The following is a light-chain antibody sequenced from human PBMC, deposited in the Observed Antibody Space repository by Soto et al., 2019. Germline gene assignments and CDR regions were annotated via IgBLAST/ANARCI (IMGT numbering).Light chain of an antibody. Sequence: DIQMTQSPSTLTASVGDRVTITCRASQSVTNFLAWYQQKPGKAPKLLIYDASTLEDGVPSRFSGSGSGTQFTLTISIVQPDDYATYYCQQYNDWSSRFGQGTKLEIK. CDR3: QQYNDWSSR. V-gene: IGKV1-5*01. J-gene: IGKJ2*03. CDR1: QSVTNF. CDR2: DAS.